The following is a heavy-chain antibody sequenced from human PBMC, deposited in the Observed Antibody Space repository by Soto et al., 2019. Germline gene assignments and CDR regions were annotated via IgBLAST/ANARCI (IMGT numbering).Heavy chain of an antibody. D-gene: IGHD3-10*01. Sequence: RGESLKISCNGSGYSFTSFWIGWVRQMPGKGLEWMGIIYPGDSDTRYSPPFQGQVTISADKSISTAYLQWSSLKASDTAMYYCAGGGVRGVITRTRDYYGMDVWGQGTTVTVSS. V-gene: IGHV5-51*01. CDR3: AGGGVRGVITRTRDYYGMDV. CDR1: GYSFTSFW. J-gene: IGHJ6*02. CDR2: IYPGDSDT.